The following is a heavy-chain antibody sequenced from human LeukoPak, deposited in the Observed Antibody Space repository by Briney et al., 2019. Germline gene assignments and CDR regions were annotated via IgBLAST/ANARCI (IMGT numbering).Heavy chain of an antibody. J-gene: IGHJ4*02. D-gene: IGHD1-26*01. CDR1: GGTFSSYA. CDR3: ARDSVGANDY. Sequence: GASVKVSCKASGGTFSSYAISWVRQAPGQGLEWMGGIIPIFGTASYAQKFQGRVTMTRDMSTSTVYMELSSLRSEDTAVYYCARDSVGANDYWGQGTLVTVSS. V-gene: IGHV1-69*05. CDR2: IIPIFGTA.